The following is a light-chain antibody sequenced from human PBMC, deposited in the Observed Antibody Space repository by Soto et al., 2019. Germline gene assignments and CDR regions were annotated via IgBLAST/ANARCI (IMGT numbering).Light chain of an antibody. CDR2: EVS. CDR3: SSYTSSSSLKWV. J-gene: IGLJ3*02. CDR1: GSDVGGYNY. V-gene: IGLV2-14*01. Sequence: QSALTQPASVSGSPGQSITISCTGTGSDVGGYNYVSWYQQHPGKAPKLMIYEVSNRPSGVSNRFSGSKSGNTASLTISGVMAEEEADYSCSSYTSSSSLKWVFGGGTKLTVL.